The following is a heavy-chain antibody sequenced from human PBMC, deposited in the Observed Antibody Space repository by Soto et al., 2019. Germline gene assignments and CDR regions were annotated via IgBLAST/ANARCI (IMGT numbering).Heavy chain of an antibody. CDR3: ARVAVAGTRVDY. J-gene: IGHJ4*02. Sequence: SETLSLACAVSGGSISSSNWWSWVRQPPGKGLEWIGEIYHSGSTNYNPSLKSRVTISVDKSKNQFSLKLSPVTTADTAVYYCARVAVAGTRVDYWGQGTLVTVSS. V-gene: IGHV4-4*02. CDR1: GGSISSSNW. D-gene: IGHD6-19*01. CDR2: IYHSGST.